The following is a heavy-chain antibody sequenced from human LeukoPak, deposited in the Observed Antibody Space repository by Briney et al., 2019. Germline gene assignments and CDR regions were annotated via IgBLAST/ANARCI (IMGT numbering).Heavy chain of an antibody. CDR3: ARDLYDLLTGYWIDE. J-gene: IGHJ4*02. D-gene: IGHD3-9*01. V-gene: IGHV1-46*01. Sequence: ASVKVSCKASGDTFSSYYVHWVRQAPGQGLEWMGIMNPSGGSIRYAQKFQGRVTMTRDMSTSTVYMELSSPRAEDTAVYYCARDLYDLLTGYWIDEWGQGTLVTVPS. CDR1: GDTFSSYY. CDR2: MNPSGGSI.